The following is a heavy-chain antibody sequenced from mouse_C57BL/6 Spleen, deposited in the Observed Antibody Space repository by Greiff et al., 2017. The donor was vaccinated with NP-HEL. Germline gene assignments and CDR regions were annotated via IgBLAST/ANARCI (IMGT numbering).Heavy chain of an antibody. CDR2: IDPSDSYT. V-gene: IGHV1-69*01. CDR1: GYTFTSYW. Sequence: VQLQQPGAELVMPGASVKLSCKASGYTFTSYWMHWVKQRPGQGLEWIGEIDPSDSYTNYNQKFKGKSTLTVDKSSSTAYMQLSSLTSEDSAVYYCARAVVAGKAMDYWGQGTSVTVSS. J-gene: IGHJ4*01. D-gene: IGHD1-1*01. CDR3: ARAVVAGKAMDY.